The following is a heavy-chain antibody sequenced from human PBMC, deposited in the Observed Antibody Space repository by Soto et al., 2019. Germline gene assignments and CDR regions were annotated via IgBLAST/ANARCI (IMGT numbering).Heavy chain of an antibody. J-gene: IGHJ4*02. CDR1: GGSIRTYY. CDR3: ARGGHCANGVCSALDY. CDR2: IYYGGSA. D-gene: IGHD2-8*01. V-gene: IGHV4-59*08. Sequence: PSETLSLPCTVSGGSIRTYYWSWIRQPPGKGLEWIGYIYYGGSADYNPSLKSRVTISVDTSKKQFSLKLSSVTAADTAVYYCARGGHCANGVCSALDYWGQGTLVTVSS.